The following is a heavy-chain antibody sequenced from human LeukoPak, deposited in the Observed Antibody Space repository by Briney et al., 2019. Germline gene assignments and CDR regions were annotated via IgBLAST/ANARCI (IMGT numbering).Heavy chain of an antibody. J-gene: IGHJ4*02. Sequence: GRSLRLSCGASGFTFSSSAMHWVRQGPGKGLEWVAYIAHHGNKKYSAGPAKGRFPISRDNSKGSPYLHMNRLRADATAVYYCAKDGSWSCTDWGQGTLVRVSS. CDR2: IAHHGNKK. V-gene: IGHV3-30*02. CDR1: GFTFSSSA. D-gene: IGHD2-8*02. CDR3: AKDGSWSCTD.